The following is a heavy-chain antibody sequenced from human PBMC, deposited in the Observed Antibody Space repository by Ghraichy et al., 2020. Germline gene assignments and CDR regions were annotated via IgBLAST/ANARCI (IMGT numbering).Heavy chain of an antibody. V-gene: IGHV4-59*01. Sequence: SETLTLTCTVSGSSISDYYWAWIRQPPGKALEWIGYIYSSGNSNYNPSLRRRATISVETSKNQFSLKLTSVTASDTAVYYCARGLVGEPLRHWGKGALVIVSS. CDR2: IYSSGNS. D-gene: IGHD3-10*01. CDR3: ARGLVGEPLRH. CDR1: GSSISDYY. J-gene: IGHJ4*02.